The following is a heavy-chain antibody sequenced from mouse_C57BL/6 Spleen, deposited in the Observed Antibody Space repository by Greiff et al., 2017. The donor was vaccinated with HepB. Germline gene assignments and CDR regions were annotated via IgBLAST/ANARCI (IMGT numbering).Heavy chain of an antibody. V-gene: IGHV1-81*01. CDR2: IYPRSGNT. CDR1: GYTFTSYG. Sequence: VKVVESGAELARPGASVKLSCKASGYTFTSYGISWVKQRTGQGLEWIGEIYPRSGNTYYNEKFKGKATLTADKSSSTAYMELRSLTSEDSAVYFCARKVTTVVATDAMDYWGQGTSVTVSS. D-gene: IGHD1-1*01. CDR3: ARKVTTVVATDAMDY. J-gene: IGHJ4*01.